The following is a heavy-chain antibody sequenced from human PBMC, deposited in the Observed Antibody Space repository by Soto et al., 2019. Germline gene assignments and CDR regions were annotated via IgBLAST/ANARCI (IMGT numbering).Heavy chain of an antibody. CDR1: GYSFTSYL. V-gene: IGHV5-51*01. J-gene: IGHJ4*02. Sequence: GESLKISCKGSGYSFTSYLIGWVRQMPGKGLEWMGIIYPGDSDARYSPSFQGQVTISADKSISTAYLQWSSLKASDTAMYYCARQPLKRYFDWLSPRYYFDYWGQGTLVTVSS. CDR3: ARQPLKRYFDWLSPRYYFDY. CDR2: IYPGDSDA. D-gene: IGHD3-9*01.